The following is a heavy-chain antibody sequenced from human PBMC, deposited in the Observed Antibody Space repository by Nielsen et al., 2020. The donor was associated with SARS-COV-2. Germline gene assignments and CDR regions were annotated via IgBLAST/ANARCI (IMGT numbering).Heavy chain of an antibody. CDR1: GFPFSSYA. J-gene: IGHJ4*02. Sequence: GGSLRLSCAASGFPFSSYAMHWVRQAPGKGLEWVAVISYDGSNKYYADSVKGRFTISRDNSKNTLYLQMNSLRAEDTAVYYCARRATAMVNWGQGTLVTVSS. D-gene: IGHD5-18*01. V-gene: IGHV3-30*04. CDR2: ISYDGSNK. CDR3: ARRATAMVN.